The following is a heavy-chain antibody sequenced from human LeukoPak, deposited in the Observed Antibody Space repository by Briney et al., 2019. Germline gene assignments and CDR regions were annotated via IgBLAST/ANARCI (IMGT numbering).Heavy chain of an antibody. CDR3: AREHNSSLMSDAFGI. CDR2: IYYSGST. J-gene: IGHJ3*02. D-gene: IGHD6-13*01. CDR1: GGSVSSGSYY. Sequence: SETLSLTCTVSGGSVSSGSYYWSWIRQPPGKGLEWIGYIYYSGSTNSNPSLKSRVTISVDTSKNQFSLKLSSVTAADTAVYYCAREHNSSLMSDAFGIWGRGTMVTVSS. V-gene: IGHV4-61*01.